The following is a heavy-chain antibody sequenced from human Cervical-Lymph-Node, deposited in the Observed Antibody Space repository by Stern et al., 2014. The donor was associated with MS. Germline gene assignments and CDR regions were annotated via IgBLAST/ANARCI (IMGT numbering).Heavy chain of an antibody. J-gene: IGHJ3*02. V-gene: IGHV1-18*01. Sequence: QLVESGAEVKKPGASVKVSCKASGYTFTSYGISWVRQAPGQGLEWMGWISADNDTINEPQMLQGRATMTTASSTSTAYMELRSLRSDDTAVYYCARGLLGSENAFDIWGQGTMVTVSS. CDR2: ISADNDTI. CDR1: GYTFTSYG. D-gene: IGHD2-15*01. CDR3: ARGLLGSENAFDI.